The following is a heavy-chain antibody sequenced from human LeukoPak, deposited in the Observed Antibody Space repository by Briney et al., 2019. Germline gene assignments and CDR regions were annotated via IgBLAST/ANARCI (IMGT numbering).Heavy chain of an antibody. CDR1: GYTFTSYD. V-gene: IGHV1-8*01. Sequence: ASVTVSCKASGYTFTSYDINWVRQAPGQGLEWMGWMNPSSGNTGYAQKFQGRVTMTRNTSRSTAYMELSSLRSEDTAVYYCARGYHRYYYGSGRWYNWFDPWGQGTLVTVSS. D-gene: IGHD3-10*01. CDR3: ARGYHRYYYGSGRWYNWFDP. J-gene: IGHJ5*02. CDR2: MNPSSGNT.